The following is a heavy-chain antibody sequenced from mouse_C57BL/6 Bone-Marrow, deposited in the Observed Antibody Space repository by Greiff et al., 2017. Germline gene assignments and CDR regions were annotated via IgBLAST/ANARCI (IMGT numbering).Heavy chain of an antibody. CDR2: IYPGDGDT. Sequence: QVQLQQSGAELVKPGASVKISCKASGYAFSSYWMNWVKQRPGKGLEWIGQIYPGDGDTNYNGKFKGKATLTADKSSSTAYMQLSSLTSEDSAVYCWARWYYGSLYYFDYWGQGTTLTVSS. D-gene: IGHD1-1*01. V-gene: IGHV1-80*01. CDR3: ARWYYGSLYYFDY. CDR1: GYAFSSYW. J-gene: IGHJ2*01.